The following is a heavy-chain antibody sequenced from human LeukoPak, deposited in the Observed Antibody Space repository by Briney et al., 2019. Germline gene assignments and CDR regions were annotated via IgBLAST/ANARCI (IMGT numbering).Heavy chain of an antibody. CDR3: TKLNED. V-gene: IGHV3-30*18. CDR2: ISYDGSNK. J-gene: IGHJ4*02. Sequence: PGGSLRLSCAASGFTFSSYGMHWVRQAPGKGLEWVAVISYDGSNKYYADSVKGRFTISRDNSKNTLYLQMNSLRAEDMAVYYCTKLNEDWGQGTLVTVSS. D-gene: IGHD1-1*01. CDR1: GFTFSSYG.